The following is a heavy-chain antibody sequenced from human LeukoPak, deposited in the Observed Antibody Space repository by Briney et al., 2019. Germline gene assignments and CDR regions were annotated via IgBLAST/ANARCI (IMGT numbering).Heavy chain of an antibody. V-gene: IGHV3-23*01. CDR2: ISGSGDST. CDR1: GFIFSSYA. CDR3: AKDRPVLRFLEWLSPYYFDY. Sequence: PGGSLRLSCAASGFIFSSYAMSWVRQAPGKGLEWVSTISGSGDSTYYADSVKGRFTISRDNSKNTVYLQMNSLRAEDTAVYYCAKDRPVLRFLEWLSPYYFDYWGQGTLVTVSS. J-gene: IGHJ4*02. D-gene: IGHD3-3*01.